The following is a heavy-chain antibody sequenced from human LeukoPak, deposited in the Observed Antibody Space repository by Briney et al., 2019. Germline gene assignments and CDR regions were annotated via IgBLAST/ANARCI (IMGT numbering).Heavy chain of an antibody. J-gene: IGHJ5*02. V-gene: IGHV3-7*01. CDR3: ARDEERYMFVAARPGAFDP. CDR1: GFTFSSHW. D-gene: IGHD6-6*01. Sequence: GGSLRLSCAASGFTFSSHWMSWVRQAPGKGLEWVANIQQDGSDKNYVDSVKGRFTISRDNAKKSLSLQMNSLRAEDTAVYYCARDEERYMFVAARPGAFDPWGQGTLVTVSS. CDR2: IQQDGSDK.